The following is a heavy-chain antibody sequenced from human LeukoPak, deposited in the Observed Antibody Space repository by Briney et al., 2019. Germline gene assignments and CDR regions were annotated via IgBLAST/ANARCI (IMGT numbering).Heavy chain of an antibody. CDR1: GGSMYNYY. Sequence: ETSETLSLTCTVSGGSMYNYYWGWIRQPPGKGLEWIGYIYYTGSTNYNSSLKSRVTIAVDTSNNQFSLKLYSVTAADTAVYFCARWAIGPQGFDIWGQGTMVTVSS. D-gene: IGHD2-21*01. CDR2: IYYTGST. V-gene: IGHV4-59*01. CDR3: ARWAIGPQGFDI. J-gene: IGHJ3*02.